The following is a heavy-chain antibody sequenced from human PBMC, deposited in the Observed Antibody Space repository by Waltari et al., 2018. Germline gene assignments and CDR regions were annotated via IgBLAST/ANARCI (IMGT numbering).Heavy chain of an antibody. J-gene: IGHJ3*02. CDR2: IIPIFGAG. V-gene: IGHV1-69*12. D-gene: IGHD1-26*01. Sequence: QVQLVQSGAEVKKPGSSVKVSCKASGGTFSSYALSWVRQAPGQGLEWMGGIIPIFGAGNYAQKCQGRVTITADEPTSTAYMELSSLRPEDTAVYYCARQRDSGSYYAADAFDIWGQGTMVTVSS. CDR3: ARQRDSGSYYAADAFDI. CDR1: GGTFSSYA.